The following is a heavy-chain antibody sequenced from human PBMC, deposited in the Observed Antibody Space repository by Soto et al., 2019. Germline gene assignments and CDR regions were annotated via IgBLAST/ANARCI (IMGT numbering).Heavy chain of an antibody. D-gene: IGHD6-19*01. CDR1: GYTXNGYY. CDR3: ARDPTGYSSGWYYFDY. J-gene: IGHJ4*02. Sequence: SXKVSYKAFGYTXNGYYINLVRQAPGQGLEWMGWINPNSCGTNYAQKFQGRVNMTRDRSISTAYMELSMLRSDETAVYYCARDPTGYSSGWYYFDYWGQGTLGTVS. V-gene: IGHV1-2*02. CDR2: INPNSCGT.